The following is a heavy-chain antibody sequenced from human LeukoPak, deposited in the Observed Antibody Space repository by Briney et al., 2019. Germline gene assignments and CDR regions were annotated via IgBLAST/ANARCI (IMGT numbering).Heavy chain of an antibody. Sequence: PSETLSLTCAVSSGSISSGNWWSWVRQPPGKGLEWIGEIYHSGSTNYNPSLKSRVTISVDKSKNQFSLKLSSATAADTAVYYCARDQYGLGSSRGMDVWGQGTTVTVS. J-gene: IGHJ6*02. V-gene: IGHV4-4*02. CDR3: ARDQYGLGSSRGMDV. D-gene: IGHD3-10*01. CDR1: SGSISSGNW. CDR2: IYHSGST.